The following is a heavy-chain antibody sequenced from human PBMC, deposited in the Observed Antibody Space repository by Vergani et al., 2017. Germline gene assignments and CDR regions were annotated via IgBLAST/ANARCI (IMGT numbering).Heavy chain of an antibody. CDR3: TRHVPSGDGACLHFDH. CDR2: INPMDSKI. D-gene: IGHD2-21*01. J-gene: IGHJ4*02. CDR1: ESSFISNE. Sequence: EVMLVQSGAEVKKPGESLKISCKYSESSFISNEIAWVRQMSGKGLQWMGNINPMDSKIAYSPSFQGQAIMSLDKSITTAYLQWRSLKASDTAIYYCTRHVPSGDGACLHFDHWGQGTRVTVSS. V-gene: IGHV5-51*01.